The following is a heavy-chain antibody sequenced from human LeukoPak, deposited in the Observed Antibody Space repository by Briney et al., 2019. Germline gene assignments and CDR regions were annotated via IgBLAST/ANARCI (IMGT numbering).Heavy chain of an antibody. Sequence: PSETLSLTCTVSGGSISSGDYYWSWIRQPPGTGLEWIGYIYYSGSTYYNPSLKSRVIISVDTSKNQFSLKLSSVTAADPAVYYCARERRLAALPDYWGQGTLVTVSS. CDR3: ARERRLAALPDY. CDR1: GGSISSGDYY. D-gene: IGHD6-6*01. CDR2: IYYSGST. J-gene: IGHJ4*02. V-gene: IGHV4-30-4*08.